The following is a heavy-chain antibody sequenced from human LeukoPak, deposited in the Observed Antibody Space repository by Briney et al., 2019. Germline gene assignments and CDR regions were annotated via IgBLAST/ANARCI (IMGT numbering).Heavy chain of an antibody. CDR2: IYYSGST. CDR3: ARGSTYYYDSSGPPGRIDY. J-gene: IGHJ4*02. V-gene: IGHV4-39*07. D-gene: IGHD3-22*01. Sequence: SETLSLTCTVSGGSVSNYYWGWIRQPPGKGLEWIGSIYYSGSTYYNPSLKSRVTISVDTSKNQFSLKLSSVTAADTAVYYCARGSTYYYDSSGPPGRIDYWGQGTLVTVSS. CDR1: GGSVSNYY.